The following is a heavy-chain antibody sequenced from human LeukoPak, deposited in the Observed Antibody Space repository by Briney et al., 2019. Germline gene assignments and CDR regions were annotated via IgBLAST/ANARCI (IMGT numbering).Heavy chain of an antibody. CDR3: AKGGVGATSYESFAY. CDR2: ISGSGGST. V-gene: IGHV3-23*01. CDR1: GFTFSSYG. D-gene: IGHD1-26*01. J-gene: IGHJ4*02. Sequence: HPGGTLRLSCAASGFTFSSYGMSWVRQAPGKGLEWVSAISGSGGSTYYADSVKGRFTISRDNSKNTLYLQMNSLRAEDTAVYYCAKGGVGATSYESFAYWGQGTLVTVSP.